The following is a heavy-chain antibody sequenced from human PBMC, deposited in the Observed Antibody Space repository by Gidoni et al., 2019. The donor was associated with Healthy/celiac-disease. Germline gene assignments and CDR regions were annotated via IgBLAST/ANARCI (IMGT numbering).Heavy chain of an antibody. Sequence: EVQLLESGGGLVEPGGSLRLYCAASGFTFSSYAMSWVRQAPGKGLEWVSAMSGSGGSTYYADSVKGRFTISRDNSKNTLYLQMNSLRAEDTAVYYCAKDRGMATIRYFDYWGQGTLVTVSS. CDR2: MSGSGGST. V-gene: IGHV3-23*01. D-gene: IGHD5-12*01. CDR3: AKDRGMATIRYFDY. J-gene: IGHJ4*02. CDR1: GFTFSSYA.